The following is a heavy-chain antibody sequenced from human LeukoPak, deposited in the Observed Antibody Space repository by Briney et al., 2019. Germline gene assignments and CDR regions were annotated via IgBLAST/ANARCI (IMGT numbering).Heavy chain of an antibody. V-gene: IGHV1-2*02. J-gene: IGHJ4*02. Sequence: GASVKVSCKDSGYTFTGYYMHWVRQAPGQGLEWMGWINPNSGGTNYAQKFQGRVTMTRDTSISTAYMELSRLRSDDTAVYYCAGDGSWFGELLWMQQIDCWGQGTLVTVSS. CDR2: INPNSGGT. CDR3: AGDGSWFGELLWMQQIDC. D-gene: IGHD3-10*01. CDR1: GYTFTGYY.